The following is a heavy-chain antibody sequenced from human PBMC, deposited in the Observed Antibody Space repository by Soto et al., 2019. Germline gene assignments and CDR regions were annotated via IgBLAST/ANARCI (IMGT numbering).Heavy chain of an antibody. CDR3: ARVLCTSPICYTGSRHFFDY. D-gene: IGHD2-2*02. J-gene: IGHJ4*02. V-gene: IGHV5-51*01. CDR1: CYKFSNYW. Sequence: GESLKISCNTSCYKFSNYWIALLPQVPGKGLEGVGVIYPAASDARYSPSFQGQVTISVDNSISTAYLQWSSLKASDTAMYYCARVLCTSPICYTGSRHFFDYWGQGALVTVSS. CDR2: IYPAASDA.